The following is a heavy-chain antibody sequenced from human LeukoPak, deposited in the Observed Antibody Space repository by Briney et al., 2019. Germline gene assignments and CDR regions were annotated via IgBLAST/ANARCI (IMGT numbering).Heavy chain of an antibody. D-gene: IGHD2-2*01. CDR1: GFTFSDYG. CDR2: IRYDGSDK. Sequence: GGSLRLSCAASGFTFSDYGMHWVRQAPGKGLEWLAFIRYDGSDKYYADSVKGRFTISRDNAKNSLYLQMNSLRAEDTAVYYCARAKKYCSSTSCYYFDYWGQGTLVTVSS. V-gene: IGHV3-30*02. CDR3: ARAKKYCSSTSCYYFDY. J-gene: IGHJ4*02.